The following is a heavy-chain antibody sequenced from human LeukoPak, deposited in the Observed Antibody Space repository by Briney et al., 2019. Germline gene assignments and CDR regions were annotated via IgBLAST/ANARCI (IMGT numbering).Heavy chain of an antibody. D-gene: IGHD6-19*01. J-gene: IGHJ4*02. CDR1: GGSFSGYY. CDR2: INHSGST. V-gene: IGHV4-34*01. Sequence: SETLSLTCAVYGGSFSGYYWSWIRQPPGKGLEWIGEINHSGSTNYNPSLKSRVTISVDTSKNQFSLKVTYVTAADTAIYYCARYLAVAGGYYFDYWGQGTLVTVSS. CDR3: ARYLAVAGGYYFDY.